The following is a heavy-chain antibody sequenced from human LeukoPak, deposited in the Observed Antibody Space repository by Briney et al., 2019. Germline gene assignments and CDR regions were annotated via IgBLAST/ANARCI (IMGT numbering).Heavy chain of an antibody. J-gene: IGHJ3*02. CDR1: GSTVSSNY. CDR2: IYSGGST. CDR3: AREASSSIAAYDAFDI. V-gene: IGHV3-53*01. D-gene: IGHD6-6*01. Sequence: GGSLRLSCAASGSTVSSNYMSWVRQAPGKGLEWVSVIYSGGSTYYADSVKGRFTISRDNSKNTLYLQMNSLRAEDTAVYYCAREASSSIAAYDAFDIWGQGTMVTVSS.